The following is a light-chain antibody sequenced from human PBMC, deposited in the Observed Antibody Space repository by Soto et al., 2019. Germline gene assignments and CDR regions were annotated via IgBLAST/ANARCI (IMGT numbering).Light chain of an antibody. CDR2: GAS. J-gene: IGKJ2*01. V-gene: IGKV3-20*01. CDR3: QQYGSSPYT. CDR1: QSVSSSS. Sequence: EIVLTQSPGTLSLSPGERATLSCRASQSVSSSSLAWYQQKPGQAPRLLIYGASSRATGIPDRFSGSGSGTDFTLTISRLDPEDFAVYYCQQYGSSPYTFGQGTKLEIK.